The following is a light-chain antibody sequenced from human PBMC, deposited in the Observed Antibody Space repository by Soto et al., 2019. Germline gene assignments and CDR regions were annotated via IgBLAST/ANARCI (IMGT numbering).Light chain of an antibody. CDR3: AAWDDSLNGLV. Sequence: QAVVTKPPSASGTPGQRVTISCSGSNSNIGSNTVNWYQQLPGTAPKLLIYYDNLRPSGVPDRISGSKSGTSASLAISGLQSDDEAVYYCAAWDDSLNGLVFGTGTKVTVL. CDR2: YDN. CDR1: NSNIGSNT. V-gene: IGLV1-44*01. J-gene: IGLJ1*01.